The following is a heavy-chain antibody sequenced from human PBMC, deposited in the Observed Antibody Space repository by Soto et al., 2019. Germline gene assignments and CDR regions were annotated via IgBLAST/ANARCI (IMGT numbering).Heavy chain of an antibody. CDR1: GITFSTYG. D-gene: IGHD2-21*01. Sequence: QVQLVESGGGVVQPGRSLRLSCAASGITFSTYGMHWVRQAPGKGLEWVAVIWYDGSNKYYADSVKGRFTISRDNSKNTLYLQMNSLRAEDTAVYYYARGSQSGLRENPISGDVWGQGTTVTVSS. CDR3: ARGSQSGLRENPISGDV. J-gene: IGHJ6*02. CDR2: IWYDGSNK. V-gene: IGHV3-33*01.